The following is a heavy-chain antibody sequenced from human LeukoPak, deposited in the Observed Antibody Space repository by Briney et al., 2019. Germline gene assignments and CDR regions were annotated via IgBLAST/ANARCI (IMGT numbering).Heavy chain of an antibody. J-gene: IGHJ6*02. D-gene: IGHD6-19*01. CDR3: ARAGGVSGWPRVGHYYYGMDV. CDR2: IYTSGST. V-gene: IGHV4-4*07. Sequence: SETLSLTCTVSGGSISSYCWSWIRQPAGKGLEWIGRIYTSGSTNYNPSLKSRVTMSVDTSKNQFSLKLSSVTAADTAVYYCARAGGVSGWPRVGHYYYGMDVWGQGTTVTVSS. CDR1: GGSISSYC.